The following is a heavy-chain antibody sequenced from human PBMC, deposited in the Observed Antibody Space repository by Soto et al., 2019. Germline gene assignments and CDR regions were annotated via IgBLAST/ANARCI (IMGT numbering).Heavy chain of an antibody. CDR1: GFTFSSYG. CDR3: ARDRDYSNYGHIN. D-gene: IGHD4-4*01. CDR2: IWYDGSNK. J-gene: IGHJ4*02. Sequence: QVQLVESGGGVVQPGRSLRLSCAASGFTFSSYGMHWVRQAPGKGLEWVAVIWYDGSNKYYADSVKGRFTISRDNSKNTLYLQMNSLRAEDTAVYYCARDRDYSNYGHINGGQGTLVTVSS. V-gene: IGHV3-33*01.